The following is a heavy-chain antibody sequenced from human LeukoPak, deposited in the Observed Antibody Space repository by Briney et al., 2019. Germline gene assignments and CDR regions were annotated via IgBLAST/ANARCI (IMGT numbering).Heavy chain of an antibody. D-gene: IGHD3-22*01. J-gene: IGHJ6*02. CDR3: ARATRYYHDSSGYYTNRYYYYGMDV. CDR1: GFTFSSYS. Sequence: PGGSLRLSCAASGFTFSSYSMNWVRQAPGKGLEWVSSISSSSSSLYYADSVKGRFTISRDNAKNSLYLQMNSLRAEDTAVYYCARATRYYHDSSGYYTNRYYYYGMDVWGQGTTVTVSS. CDR2: ISSSSSSL. V-gene: IGHV3-21*01.